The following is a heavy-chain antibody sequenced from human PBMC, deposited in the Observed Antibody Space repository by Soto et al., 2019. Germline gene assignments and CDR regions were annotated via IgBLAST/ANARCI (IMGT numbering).Heavy chain of an antibody. CDR2: IWYDGSTI. CDR1: GFTFSSYG. Sequence: GGSLRLSCAASGFTFSSYGMHWVRQAPGKGLEWVAVIWYDGSTIYYADSVKGRFTISRDNAKNSLYLQMSSLRDEDTAVYYCARVIMDVWGQGTTVTVSS. J-gene: IGHJ6*02. V-gene: IGHV3-33*01. CDR3: ARVIMDV.